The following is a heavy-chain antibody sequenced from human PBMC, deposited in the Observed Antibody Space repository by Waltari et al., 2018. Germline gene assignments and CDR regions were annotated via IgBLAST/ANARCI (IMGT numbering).Heavy chain of an antibody. Sequence: EVQLVETGGGLIQPGGSPRLSCEGSGFTVSGNYMSWVRQAPGKGLEWVSVIYSGGSTYYADSVKGRFTISRYNSKNTLYLQMNSLRAEDTAVYYCARARRRLGDIDYWGQGTLVTVSS. CDR3: ARARRRLGDIDY. D-gene: IGHD3-16*01. CDR2: IYSGGST. J-gene: IGHJ4*02. V-gene: IGHV3-53*02. CDR1: GFTVSGNY.